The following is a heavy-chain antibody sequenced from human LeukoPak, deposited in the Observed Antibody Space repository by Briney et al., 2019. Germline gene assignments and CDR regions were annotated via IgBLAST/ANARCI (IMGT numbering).Heavy chain of an antibody. Sequence: SETLSLTCTVSGGSISSGRFYWGWIRQPPGKDLEWIGTIYYNGNTYYNPSLKSRVTISLDTSKNQFSLKLSSVTAADTAVYYCAQSIAAAGTEYMDVWGKGTTVTVSS. CDR2: IYYNGNT. CDR1: GGSISSGRFY. CDR3: AQSIAAAGTEYMDV. V-gene: IGHV4-39*07. J-gene: IGHJ6*03. D-gene: IGHD6-13*01.